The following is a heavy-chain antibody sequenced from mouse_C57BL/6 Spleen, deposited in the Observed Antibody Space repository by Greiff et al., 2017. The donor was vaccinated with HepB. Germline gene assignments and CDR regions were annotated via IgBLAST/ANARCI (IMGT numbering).Heavy chain of an antibody. V-gene: IGHV1-76*01. CDR2: IYPGSGNT. J-gene: IGHJ2*01. Sequence: QVQLKQSGAELVRPGASVKLSCKASGYTFTDYYINWVKQRPGQGLEWIARIYPGSGNTYYNEKFKGKATLTAEKSSSTAYMQLSSLTSEDSAVYFCARRNYYGNYEGYFDCWGQGTTLTVSS. CDR3: ARRNYYGNYEGYFDC. D-gene: IGHD2-1*01. CDR1: GYTFTDYY.